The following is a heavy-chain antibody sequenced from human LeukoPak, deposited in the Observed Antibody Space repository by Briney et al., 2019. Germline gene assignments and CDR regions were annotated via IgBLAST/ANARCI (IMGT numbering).Heavy chain of an antibody. Sequence: GASVKVSCKASGYTFTSYYMHWVRQAPGQGLEWMGIINPSGGSTSYAQKFQGRVTMTRDMSTSIVYMELSSLRSEDTAVYYCARDAPRTSGNSYFDYWGQGTLVTVSS. CDR2: INPSGGST. V-gene: IGHV1-46*01. D-gene: IGHD4-23*01. CDR3: ARDAPRTSGNSYFDY. CDR1: GYTFTSYY. J-gene: IGHJ4*02.